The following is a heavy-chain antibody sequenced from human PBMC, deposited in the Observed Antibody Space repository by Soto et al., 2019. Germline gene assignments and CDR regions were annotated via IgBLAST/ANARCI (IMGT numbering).Heavy chain of an antibody. CDR2: INHSGST. CDR3: ARGPDSGSHYAWFDP. Sequence: QVQLQQWGAGLLKPSETLSLTCAVYGGSFRGYYWNWIRQPPGKGLEWLGEINHSGSTNYNPSLKSRVTISVDTSKNQVSLKLKSKTAADTGVYYCARGPDSGSHYAWFDPWGQGTLVTVSS. V-gene: IGHV4-34*01. CDR1: GGSFRGYY. J-gene: IGHJ5*02. D-gene: IGHD1-26*01.